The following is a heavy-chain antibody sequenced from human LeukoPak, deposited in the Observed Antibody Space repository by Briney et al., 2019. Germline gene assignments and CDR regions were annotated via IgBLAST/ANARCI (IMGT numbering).Heavy chain of an antibody. CDR2: IRYDGTNK. Sequence: GGSLRLSCAASGFTFSSYGMHWVRQAPGKGLERAAFIRYDGTNKYYADSVKGRFTISRDNSKNTLYLQMNSLRAEDTAVYYCASTSAPYCSSPSCYLDYWGQGTLVTVSS. CDR1: GFTFSSYG. CDR3: ASTSAPYCSSPSCYLDY. J-gene: IGHJ4*02. V-gene: IGHV3-30*02. D-gene: IGHD2-2*01.